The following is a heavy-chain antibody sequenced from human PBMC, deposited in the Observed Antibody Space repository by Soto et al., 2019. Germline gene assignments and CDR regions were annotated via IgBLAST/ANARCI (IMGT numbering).Heavy chain of an antibody. V-gene: IGHV3-48*01. D-gene: IGHD3-3*01. J-gene: IGHJ3*02. Sequence: GXSLRLSCAASGFTFSNYSISWVDQAPGKGLEWVSYISSSSSTIYYADSVKGRFTISRDNAKNSLYLQMNSMRAEDTAVYYCARDADFWSGFDIWGQGTMVTVSS. CDR2: ISSSSSTI. CDR3: ARDADFWSGFDI. CDR1: GFTFSNYS.